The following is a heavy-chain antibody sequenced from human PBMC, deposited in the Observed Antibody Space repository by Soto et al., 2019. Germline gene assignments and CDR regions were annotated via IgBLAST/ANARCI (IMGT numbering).Heavy chain of an antibody. CDR2: IKSKTDGGTT. V-gene: IGHV3-15*07. Sequence: GESLKISCAASGFTFSNAWMNWVRQAPGKGLEWVGRIKSKTDGGTTDYAAPVKGRFTISRDDSKNTLYLQMNSLKTEDTAVYYCTPVITMVRGLSMELSGGMDVWGQGTTVTVSS. J-gene: IGHJ6*02. CDR3: TPVITMVRGLSMELSGGMDV. D-gene: IGHD3-10*01. CDR1: GFTFSNAW.